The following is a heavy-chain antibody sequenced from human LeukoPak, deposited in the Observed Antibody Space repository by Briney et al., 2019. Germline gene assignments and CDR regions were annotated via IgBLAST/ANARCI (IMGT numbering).Heavy chain of an antibody. CDR3: ASVYKYGMDV. V-gene: IGHV1-46*01. CDR1: GYTLTSYY. J-gene: IGHJ6*02. CDR2: INPSGGST. Sequence: GASVKVSCKASGYTLTSYYLHWVRQAPGQGLEWMAIINPSGGSTSHAQKFQGRVTMTRDTSASTVYMGLSSLRSEDTAVYYCASVYKYGMDVWGQGTTVTVS.